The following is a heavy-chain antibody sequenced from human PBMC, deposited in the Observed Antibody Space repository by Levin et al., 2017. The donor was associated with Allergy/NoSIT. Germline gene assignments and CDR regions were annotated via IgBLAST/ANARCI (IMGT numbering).Heavy chain of an antibody. Sequence: LSLTCAASGFTFGSYAVSWVRQAPGKGLEWVSTISDDGGSTLYAESMKGRFTISRDNSKSTLYLQMNSLRAEDTAVYYCAKDSFCSGTSCYSGFDAWGQGTLVTVSS. J-gene: IGHJ4*02. D-gene: IGHD2-2*01. CDR2: ISDDGGST. CDR3: AKDSFCSGTSCYSGFDA. CDR1: GFTFGSYA. V-gene: IGHV3-23*01.